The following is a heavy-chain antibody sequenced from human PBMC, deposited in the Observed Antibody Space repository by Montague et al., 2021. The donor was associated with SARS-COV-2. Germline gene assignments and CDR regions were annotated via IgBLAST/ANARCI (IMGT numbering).Heavy chain of an antibody. Sequence: SETLSLTCAVSGGSISSTTHFWAWLRQPPGKEPEWIGSIFFRGTTYSNPSLKSRVTTSVDTSNNQFSLKLSSVTAADTAVYYCARVGRQQLVRLSGMDVWGQGTTVTVSS. CDR2: IFFRGTT. D-gene: IGHD6-13*01. CDR1: GGSISSTTHF. J-gene: IGHJ6*02. CDR3: ARVGRQQLVRLSGMDV. V-gene: IGHV4-39*07.